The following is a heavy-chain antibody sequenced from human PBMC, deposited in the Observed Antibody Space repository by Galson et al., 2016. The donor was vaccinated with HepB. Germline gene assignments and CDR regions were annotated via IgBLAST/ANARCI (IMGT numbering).Heavy chain of an antibody. CDR1: GFTVSSNY. D-gene: IGHD3-10*01. Sequence: SLRLSCAASGFTVSSNYMSWVRQAPGKGLEWVSVIYSGGTTHYADSVKGRFTVTRDNAKNSAYLQMNSLRAEDTAVYYCTVPYGSGSYSSDYWGQGTLVTVSS. CDR2: IYSGGTT. V-gene: IGHV3-53*01. J-gene: IGHJ4*02. CDR3: TVPYGSGSYSSDY.